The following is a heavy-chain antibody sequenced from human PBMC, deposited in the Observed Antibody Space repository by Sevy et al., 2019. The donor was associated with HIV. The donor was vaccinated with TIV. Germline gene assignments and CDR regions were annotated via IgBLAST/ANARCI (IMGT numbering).Heavy chain of an antibody. D-gene: IGHD5-12*01. CDR3: AREEYSNYYFYAMGV. CDR2: ISSSGSYI. J-gene: IGHJ6*02. V-gene: IGHV3-21*01. Sequence: GGSLRLSCAASGFIFSNYGMNWVRQAPGKGLEWVSSISSSGSYIYYGDSMKGRFTISRDNAKNSLFLQMNSLRAEDTALYYCAREEYSNYYFYAMGVWGQGTTVTVSS. CDR1: GFIFSNYG.